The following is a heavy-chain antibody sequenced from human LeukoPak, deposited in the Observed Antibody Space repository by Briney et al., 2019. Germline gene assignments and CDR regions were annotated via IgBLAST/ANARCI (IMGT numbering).Heavy chain of an antibody. J-gene: IGHJ4*02. CDR2: ISAYNGNT. Sequence: ASVKVSCKASGYTFTSYGISWVRQAPGQGLEWMGWISAYNGNTNYAQKLQGRVTMTTDTSTSTAYMELRSLRSDDTAAYYCARGYCSGGSCYVAYFDYWGQGTLVTVSS. CDR3: ARGYCSGGSCYVAYFDY. D-gene: IGHD2-15*01. V-gene: IGHV1-18*04. CDR1: GYTFTSYG.